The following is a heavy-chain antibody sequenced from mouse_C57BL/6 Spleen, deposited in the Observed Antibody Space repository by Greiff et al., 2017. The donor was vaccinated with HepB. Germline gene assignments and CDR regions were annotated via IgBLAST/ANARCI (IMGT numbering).Heavy chain of an antibody. V-gene: IGHV1-26*01. D-gene: IGHD2-1*01. CDR2: INPNNGGT. CDR3: AREDYGNYNDFDY. J-gene: IGHJ2*01. CDR1: GYTFTDYY. Sequence: EVQLQQSGPELVKPGASVKISCKASGYTFTDYYMNWVKQSHGKSLEWIGDINPNNGGTSYNQKFKGKATLTVDKSSSTAYMELRSLTSEDSAVYYCAREDYGNYNDFDYWGQGTTLTVSS.